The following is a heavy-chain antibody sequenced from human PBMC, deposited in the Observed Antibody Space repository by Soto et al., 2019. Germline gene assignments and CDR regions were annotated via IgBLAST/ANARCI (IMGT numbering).Heavy chain of an antibody. J-gene: IGHJ4*02. Sequence: EVQLVESGGGLVKPGGSLRLSCAASGFTFSNAWMSWVRQAPGKGLEWVGRIKSKTDGGTTDYAAPVKGRFTISRDDSKNTLYLQMNSLKTEDTAVYYCTTLEYYDSSGYYFAWVTLDYWGQGTLVTVSS. CDR1: GFTFSNAW. CDR3: TTLEYYDSSGYYFAWVTLDY. V-gene: IGHV3-15*01. CDR2: IKSKTDGGTT. D-gene: IGHD3-22*01.